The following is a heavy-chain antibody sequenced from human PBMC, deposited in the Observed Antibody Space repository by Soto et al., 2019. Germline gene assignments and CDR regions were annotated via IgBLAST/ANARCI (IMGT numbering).Heavy chain of an antibody. CDR3: SHGYYQYFNS. D-gene: IGHD5-18*01. J-gene: IGHJ4*02. Sequence: EVPLVESGGGLVKPGGSLRLSCAVSGVTLTDVWMNWVRQAPGKGPEWVGRIKSKTDGGTTDYAAPVKGRFTISRDDSQNMLYLQMNSLKSEDTAVYYCSHGYYQYFNSWGQGTLVTVSS. CDR2: IKSKTDGGTT. V-gene: IGHV3-15*07. CDR1: GVTLTDVW.